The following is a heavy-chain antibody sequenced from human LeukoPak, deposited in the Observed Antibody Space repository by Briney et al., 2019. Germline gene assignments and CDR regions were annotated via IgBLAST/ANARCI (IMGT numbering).Heavy chain of an antibody. Sequence: ASVKVSCKASGYTFTSYYMHWVRQAPGQGLEWMGIINPSGGSTSYAQKFQGRVTMTRDMSTSTVYMELSSLRSEDTAVYYCARDRRTIVVVPAAISSKLNWFDPWGQGTLVTVSS. CDR3: ARDRRTIVVVPAAISSKLNWFDP. V-gene: IGHV1-46*01. J-gene: IGHJ5*02. D-gene: IGHD2-2*01. CDR1: GYTFTSYY. CDR2: INPSGGST.